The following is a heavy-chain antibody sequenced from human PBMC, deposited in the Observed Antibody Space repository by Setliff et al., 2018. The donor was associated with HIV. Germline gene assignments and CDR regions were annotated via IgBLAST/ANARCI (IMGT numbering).Heavy chain of an antibody. Sequence: SETLSLTCAVYGGSFSDYFWTWIRQPPGKGLEWIGEINHSGSTNYNPFLKSRVTISVDTSKNQISLKLTSVTAADTAVYYCARDKRASFDGLDVWGQGTTVTVSS. J-gene: IGHJ6*02. CDR3: ARDKRASFDGLDV. D-gene: IGHD6-25*01. CDR1: GGSFSDYF. V-gene: IGHV4-34*01. CDR2: INHSGST.